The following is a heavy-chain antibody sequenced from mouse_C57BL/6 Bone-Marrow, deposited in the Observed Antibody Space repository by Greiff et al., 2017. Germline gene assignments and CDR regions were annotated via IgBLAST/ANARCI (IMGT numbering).Heavy chain of an antibody. Sequence: VQLQQSGPELVKPGASVKISCKASGYSFTSYYIHWVKQRPGQGLEWIGWIYPGSGNTKYNEKFKGKATLTADTSSSTAYMQLSSLTSEDFAVEYCARESDRGYWRYGGQGTLVTVSA. CDR2: IYPGSGNT. CDR3: ARESDRGYWRY. CDR1: GYSFTSYY. J-gene: IGHJ3*01. V-gene: IGHV1-66*01. D-gene: IGHD3-1*01.